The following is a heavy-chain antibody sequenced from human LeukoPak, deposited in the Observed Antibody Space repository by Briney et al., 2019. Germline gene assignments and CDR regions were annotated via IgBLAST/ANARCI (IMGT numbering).Heavy chain of an antibody. CDR2: ISGDGDGT. Sequence: GGSLRLSCAASGSTFDDYAMHWVRQAPGKGLEWVSLISGDGDGTYYADSVKGRFTISRDNSKNSLYLQMNSLRTEDTALYYCAKDRIMAYQDTADAFDICGQGTMVTVSS. D-gene: IGHD5-18*01. CDR3: AKDRIMAYQDTADAFDI. J-gene: IGHJ3*02. CDR1: GSTFDDYA. V-gene: IGHV3-43*02.